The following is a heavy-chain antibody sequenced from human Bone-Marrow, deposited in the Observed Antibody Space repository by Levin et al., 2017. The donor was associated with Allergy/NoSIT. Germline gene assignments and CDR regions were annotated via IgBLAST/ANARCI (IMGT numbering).Heavy chain of an antibody. V-gene: IGHV5-51*07. J-gene: IGHJ6*02. CDR3: AKLVNTYYYDSHGYFYSYLTDV. CDR2: IYPGDSKS. Sequence: GWVHQMPGKGLKWMGIIYPGDSKSIYSPSFRGRVTISAHKSIDTAYLQWSRLEASDTAMYFCAKLVNTYYYDSHGYFYSYLTDVWGQGTTVIVSS. D-gene: IGHD3-22*01.